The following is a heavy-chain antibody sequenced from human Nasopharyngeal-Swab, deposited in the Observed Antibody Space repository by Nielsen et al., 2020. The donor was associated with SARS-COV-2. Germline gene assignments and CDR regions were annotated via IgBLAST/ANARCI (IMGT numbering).Heavy chain of an antibody. V-gene: IGHV3-23*01. Sequence: GGSLRLSCAASGFTFSSYAMSWVRQAPGKGLEWVSAISGSGGSTYYADSVKGRFTISRDNSKNTLYLQMNSLRAEDTAVYYCAKTLSRIAGPPNYFDYWGQGTLVTVSS. CDR1: GFTFSSYA. D-gene: IGHD6-6*01. CDR2: ISGSGGST. J-gene: IGHJ4*02. CDR3: AKTLSRIAGPPNYFDY.